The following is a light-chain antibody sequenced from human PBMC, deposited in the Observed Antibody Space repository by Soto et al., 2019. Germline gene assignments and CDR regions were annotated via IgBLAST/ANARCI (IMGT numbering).Light chain of an antibody. CDR3: QQSYSTPYT. CDR2: DAS. J-gene: IGKJ2*01. V-gene: IGKV1-39*01. Sequence: DLQMTQSPSSLSASVGDRVAITCRASQRISSHLNWYQQKPGKAPKLLIYDASTLLTGVPSRFSGSGSGTDFTLTISSLQPEDFATYYCQQSYSTPYTFGQGTRLEIK. CDR1: QRISSH.